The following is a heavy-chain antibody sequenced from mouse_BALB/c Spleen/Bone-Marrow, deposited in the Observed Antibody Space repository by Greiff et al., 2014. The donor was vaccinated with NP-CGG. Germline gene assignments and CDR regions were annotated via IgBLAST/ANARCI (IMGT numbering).Heavy chain of an antibody. CDR2: IGVGGTYT. D-gene: IGHD1-1*01. V-gene: IGHV5-6*01. J-gene: IGHJ3*01. CDR1: GFTFSGFG. CDR3: ARPFTTVVATVFAY. Sequence: EVHLVESGGDLVKPGGSLKLSCAASGFTFSGFGMSWVRQSPDKRLEWVATIGVGGTYTHYPDSVKGRFTISRDNAKNTLYLRMSSLKSEDTAMYYCARPFTTVVATVFAYWGQGTLVTVSA.